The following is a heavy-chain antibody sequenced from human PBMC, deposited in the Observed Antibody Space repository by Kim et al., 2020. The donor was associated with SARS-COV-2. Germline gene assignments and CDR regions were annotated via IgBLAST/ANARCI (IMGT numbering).Heavy chain of an antibody. CDR3: ARVGALGAPDY. CDR1: GGSISSGGYY. V-gene: IGHV4-31*03. Sequence: SETLSLTCTVSGGSISSGGYYWSWIRQHPGKGLEWIGYIYYSGSTYYNPSLKSRVTISVDTSKNQFSLKLSSVTAADTAVYYCARVGALGAPDYWGQGTLVTVSS. CDR2: IYYSGST. J-gene: IGHJ4*02. D-gene: IGHD1-26*01.